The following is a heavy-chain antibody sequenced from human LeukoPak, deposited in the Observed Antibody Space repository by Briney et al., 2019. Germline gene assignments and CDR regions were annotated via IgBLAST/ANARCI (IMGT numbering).Heavy chain of an antibody. Sequence: SETLSLTCAVYGGSFSGYYWSWIRQPPGKGLEWIGEINHSGSTNYNPSLKSRVTISVDTSKNQFSLKLSSVTAADTAVYYCARAKRYQLRYFDYWGQGTLVTVSS. D-gene: IGHD2-2*01. CDR3: ARAKRYQLRYFDY. V-gene: IGHV4-34*01. CDR2: INHSGST. J-gene: IGHJ4*02. CDR1: GGSFSGYY.